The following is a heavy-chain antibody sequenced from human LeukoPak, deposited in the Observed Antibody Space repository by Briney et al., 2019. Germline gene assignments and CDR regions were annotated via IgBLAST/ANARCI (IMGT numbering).Heavy chain of an antibody. J-gene: IGHJ5*02. Sequence: GESLKSSCKGSGYSFTNYWIGWVRQMPGKGLGWMGTIYPGDSDTRYSPSFQGQVTISVDKSISTAYLQWSSLKGSDSAMYYCARFRGRDRGLWFGELLGNWFDPWGQGTLVTVSS. V-gene: IGHV5-51*01. CDR3: ARFRGRDRGLWFGELLGNWFDP. D-gene: IGHD3-10*01. CDR2: IYPGDSDT. CDR1: GYSFTNYW.